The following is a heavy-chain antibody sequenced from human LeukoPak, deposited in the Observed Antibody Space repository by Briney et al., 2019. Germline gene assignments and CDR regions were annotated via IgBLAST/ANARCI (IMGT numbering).Heavy chain of an antibody. CDR3: ARHYGSAKFFDY. CDR1: SGSIISYF. D-gene: IGHD4-17*01. V-gene: IGHV4-59*08. CDR2: ISSSGST. Sequence: SETLSLTCTVSSGSIISYFWSWVRQPPGRGLEWIGFISSSGSTSYNPSLGSRVTISVHTSKNQFSLRLSSVTAADTAIYYCARHYGSAKFFDYWGRESWSPSPQ. J-gene: IGHJ4*02.